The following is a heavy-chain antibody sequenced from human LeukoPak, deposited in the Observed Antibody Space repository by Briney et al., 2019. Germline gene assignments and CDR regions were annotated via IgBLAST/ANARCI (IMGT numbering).Heavy chain of an antibody. J-gene: IGHJ4*02. Sequence: GGSLRLSCAASGFTFSSYAMHWVRQAPGKGLEWVAVISYDGSNKYYADSVEGRFTISRDNSKNTLYLQMNSLRAEDTAVYYCARDPAFATSPSYYFDYWGQGTLVTVSS. CDR3: ARDPAFATSPSYYFDY. CDR2: ISYDGSNK. V-gene: IGHV3-30*04. D-gene: IGHD2-15*01. CDR1: GFTFSSYA.